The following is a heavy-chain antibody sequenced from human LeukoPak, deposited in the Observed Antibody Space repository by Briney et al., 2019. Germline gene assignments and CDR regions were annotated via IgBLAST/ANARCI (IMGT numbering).Heavy chain of an antibody. D-gene: IGHD3-22*01. CDR2: INSDGSST. CDR1: GFTFSSYW. Sequence: PGGSLRLSCAASGFTFSSYWMHWVRQAPGKGLVWVSRINSDGSSTSYADSVKGRFTISRDNAKNTLYLQMNSLRAGDTAVYYCARGYYDSSDYYPIVYWGQGTLVTVSS. CDR3: ARGYYDSSDYYPIVY. J-gene: IGHJ4*02. V-gene: IGHV3-74*01.